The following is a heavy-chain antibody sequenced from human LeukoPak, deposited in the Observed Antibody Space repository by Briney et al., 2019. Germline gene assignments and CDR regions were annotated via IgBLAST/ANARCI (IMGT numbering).Heavy chain of an antibody. CDR3: ARDLYYYGSGSYYDVFDV. CDR1: GYTFSTYG. D-gene: IGHD3-10*01. CDR2: ISAYKGNT. Sequence: ASVKVSCKASGYTFSTYGISWVRQAPGQGLEWMGWISAYKGNTYYAQKLQGRVTMTTDTSTSTAYMELKSLRSHDTAIYYCARDLYYYGSGSYYDVFDVWGQGTMVTVSS. V-gene: IGHV1-18*01. J-gene: IGHJ3*01.